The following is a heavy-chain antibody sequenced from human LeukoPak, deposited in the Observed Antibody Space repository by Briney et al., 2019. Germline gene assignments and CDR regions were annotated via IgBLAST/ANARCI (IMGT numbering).Heavy chain of an antibody. J-gene: IGHJ4*02. CDR3: ARDGHFWSGYYSVY. Sequence: PGGSLRLSCAAPGFTFSSYSMNWVRQAPGKGLEWVSSISSSSSYIYYADSVKGRFTISRDNAKNSLYLQMNSLRAEDTAVYYCARDGHFWSGYYSVYWGQGTLVTVSS. D-gene: IGHD3-3*02. CDR1: GFTFSSYS. V-gene: IGHV3-21*01. CDR2: ISSSSSYI.